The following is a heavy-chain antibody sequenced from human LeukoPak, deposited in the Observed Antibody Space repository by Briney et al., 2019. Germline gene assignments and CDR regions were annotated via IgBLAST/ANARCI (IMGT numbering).Heavy chain of an antibody. J-gene: IGHJ4*02. Sequence: PGGPLSLPCAPSGFTFSRCPLGGARRAPGRGLGGVSAISGSGGSTYYADSVKGRFTISRDNSKNTLYLQMNSLRAEDTAVYYCATERTGYSSSSFDYWGQGTLVTVSS. CDR1: GFTFSRCP. V-gene: IGHV3-23*01. CDR2: ISGSGGST. D-gene: IGHD6-13*01. CDR3: ATERTGYSSSSFDY.